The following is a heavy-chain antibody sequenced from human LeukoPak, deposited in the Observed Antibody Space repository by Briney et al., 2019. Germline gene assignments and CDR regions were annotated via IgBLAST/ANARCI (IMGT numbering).Heavy chain of an antibody. D-gene: IGHD2/OR15-2a*01. Sequence: GGSLRLSCAASGFTFSNSWMLWVRQAPGRGLEWVGRIKRDIDGGTTDYAAPVKGRFTITRDDSENTLYLQMNSLKTEDTAVYYSTTDLPRSTSCSHDYWGQGNQVTVSS. CDR2: IKRDIDGGTT. J-gene: IGHJ4*02. CDR3: TTDLPRSTSCSHDY. V-gene: IGHV3-15*01. CDR1: GFTFSNSW.